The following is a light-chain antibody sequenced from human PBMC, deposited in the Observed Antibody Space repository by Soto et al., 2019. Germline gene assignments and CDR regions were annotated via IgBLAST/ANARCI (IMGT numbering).Light chain of an antibody. CDR1: QSFNSNY. J-gene: IGKJ2*01. CDR3: QQYDNSPLYT. CDR2: GAS. V-gene: IGKV3-20*01. Sequence: EIVLTQSPGTLSLSPGDRATLSCRASQSFNSNYLAWYQQKPGQAPRLLIYGASSRAAGIPDRFGGSGSGTDFTLTISRLEPEDFAVYYGQQYDNSPLYTFGQGTKLEIK.